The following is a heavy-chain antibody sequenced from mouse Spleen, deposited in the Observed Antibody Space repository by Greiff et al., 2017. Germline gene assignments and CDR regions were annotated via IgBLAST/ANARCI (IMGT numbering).Heavy chain of an antibody. CDR1: GYTFTSYW. J-gene: IGHJ2*01. Sequence: QVQLQQPGAELVMPGASVKLSCKASGYTFTSYWMHWVKQRPGQGLEWIGEIDPSDSYTNYNQKFKGKATLTVDKSSSTAYMQLSSLTSEDSAVYYCGGSNYKYYFDYWGQGTTLTVSS. V-gene: IGHV1-69*01. D-gene: IGHD2-5*01. CDR2: IDPSDSYT. CDR3: GGSNYKYYFDY.